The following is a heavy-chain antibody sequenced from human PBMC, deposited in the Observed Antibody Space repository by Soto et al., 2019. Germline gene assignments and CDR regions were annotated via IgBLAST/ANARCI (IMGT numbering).Heavy chain of an antibody. CDR1: GGSISSYY. V-gene: IGHV4-59*01. Sequence: SETLSLTCTVSGGSISSYYWSWIRQPPGKGLEWIGYIYYSGSTNYNPSLKSRVTISVDTSKNQFSLKLSSVTAADTAVYYCARVLITYYYDSSGSILGAFDIWGQGTMVTV. J-gene: IGHJ3*02. CDR2: IYYSGST. D-gene: IGHD3-22*01. CDR3: ARVLITYYYDSSGSILGAFDI.